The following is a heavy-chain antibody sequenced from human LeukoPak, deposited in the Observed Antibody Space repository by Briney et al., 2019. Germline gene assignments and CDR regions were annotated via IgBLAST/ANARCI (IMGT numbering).Heavy chain of an antibody. CDR3: ARGCSSGDVTAADY. Sequence: PGGSLRLSCAASGFTFSRHYMSWVRQVPGKGLEWVSVIYTGGRTYYSDYVKGRFTISRDNSKNTLYLQMNSLRVEDTAVYYCARGCSSGDVTAADYWGQGTLVTVSS. CDR2: IYTGGRT. J-gene: IGHJ4*02. CDR1: GFTFSRHY. D-gene: IGHD2-21*02. V-gene: IGHV3-66*02.